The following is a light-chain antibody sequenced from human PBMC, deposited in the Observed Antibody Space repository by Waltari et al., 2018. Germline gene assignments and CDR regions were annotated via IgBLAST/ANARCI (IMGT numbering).Light chain of an antibody. V-gene: IGKV1-33*01. CDR3: QQYENLPYT. J-gene: IGKJ2*01. CDR1: QDIINY. Sequence: DIQMTQSPSSLSASIGDRVTITCQASQDIINYLNWYQQTPGKAPKLLIYDASNLATGVPSRFSGGGSGTDFSLTSTSLHPEDIATYFCQQYENLPYTFGQGTKLEIK. CDR2: DAS.